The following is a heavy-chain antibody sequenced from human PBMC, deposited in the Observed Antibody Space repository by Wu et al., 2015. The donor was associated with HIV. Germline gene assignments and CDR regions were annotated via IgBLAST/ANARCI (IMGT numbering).Heavy chain of an antibody. D-gene: IGHD5-12*01. V-gene: IGHV1-2*02. CDR3: ARVASWLREIYGMDV. CDR1: GYTFTGYY. J-gene: IGHJ6*01. Sequence: QVQLVQSGAEVKKPGASVKVSCKASGYTFTGYYMHWVRQAPGQGLEWMGWINPNSGGTNYAQKFQGRVTMTRDTSISTAYMELSRLRSDDTAVYYCARVASWLREIYGMDVWGPRGPRSPSPQ. CDR2: INPNSGGT.